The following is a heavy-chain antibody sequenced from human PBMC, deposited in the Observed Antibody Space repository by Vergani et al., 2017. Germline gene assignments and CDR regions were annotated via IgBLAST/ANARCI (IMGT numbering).Heavy chain of an antibody. CDR3: AILYGRDSSGSKYFDY. CDR2: IHPADSDT. J-gene: IGHJ4*02. D-gene: IGHD3-22*01. V-gene: IGHV5-51*01. Sequence: EVQLVQSGAEVKKPGESLKISCQISGYSFTNYWIGWVRQMPGKGLAWMGIIHPADSDTRYSPSFQGQVTISVDKSISTAYLQRSSLRASDSAMYYCAILYGRDSSGSKYFDYWGQGTLVTVSS. CDR1: GYSFTNYW.